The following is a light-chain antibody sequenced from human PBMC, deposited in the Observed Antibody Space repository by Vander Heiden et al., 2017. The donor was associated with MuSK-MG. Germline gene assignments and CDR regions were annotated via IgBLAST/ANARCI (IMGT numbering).Light chain of an antibody. J-gene: IGLJ3*02. CDR3: AAWDDSLSGRV. V-gene: IGLV1-47*01. CDR2: RNN. CDR1: TSQLGSNY. Sequence: QSVLTQPPPASWTPAQRVPISCSGRTSQLGSNYVYCYQQLPATAPKLLIYRNNQRPSGVPDRFSGSTSGTSASLAISGLRSEDEADYYCAAWDDSLSGRVFGGGTKLTVL.